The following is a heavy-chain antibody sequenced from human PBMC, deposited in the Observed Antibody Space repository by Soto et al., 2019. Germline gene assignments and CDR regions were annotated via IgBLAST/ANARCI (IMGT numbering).Heavy chain of an antibody. CDR2: IDPSGNGT. D-gene: IGHD3-22*01. J-gene: IGHJ4*02. V-gene: IGHV1-46*01. Sequence: GASVKVSCKTSGHTLITYYMHWVRQAPGQGLDWLGKIDPSGNGTSYAERFQGRITLTSDTSTKTVYVELSSLRSEDTAIYYCAINYYDSSGYLYWGQGTLVTVSS. CDR1: GHTLITYY. CDR3: AINYYDSSGYLY.